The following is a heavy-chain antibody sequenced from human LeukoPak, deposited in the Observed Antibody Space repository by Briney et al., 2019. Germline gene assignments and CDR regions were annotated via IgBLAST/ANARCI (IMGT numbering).Heavy chain of an antibody. V-gene: IGHV1-24*01. D-gene: IGHD5-24*01. Sequence: ASVKVSCKAPGYTLSKLSIHWVRQPSGKSLEWMGAFDPEDGETIYAQEFQGRATMTADTSTDTAYMELSSLTSDDTAVYYCVTDPYTTTDDNNFEPQGAYWGQGTLVTVSS. CDR1: GYTLSKLS. CDR3: VTDPYTTTDDNNFEPQGAY. J-gene: IGHJ4*02. CDR2: FDPEDGET.